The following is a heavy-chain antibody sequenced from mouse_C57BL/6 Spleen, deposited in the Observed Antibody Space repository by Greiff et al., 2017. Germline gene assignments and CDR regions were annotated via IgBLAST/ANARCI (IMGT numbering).Heavy chain of an antibody. J-gene: IGHJ4*01. CDR2: ISSGSSTI. V-gene: IGHV5-17*01. CDR3: ARAWYYYYYAMDY. CDR1: GFTFSDYG. D-gene: IGHD1-1*01. Sequence: EVQGVESGGGLVKPGGSLKLSCAASGFTFSDYGLHWVRQAPEKGLEWVAYISSGSSTIYYADTVKGRFTISRDNAKNTLFLQMTSRRSEDTAMYYCARAWYYYYYAMDYWGQGTSVTGAS.